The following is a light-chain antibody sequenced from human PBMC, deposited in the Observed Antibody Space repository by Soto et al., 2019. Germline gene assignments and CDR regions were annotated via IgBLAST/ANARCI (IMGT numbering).Light chain of an antibody. Sequence: DIQMTQSPSTLSASVGDRVTITFRASQNINRWLAWYQQKPGKAPKLLIYDASNLESGVPSRFSGSGSGTEFTLTISSLQPDDFATYYCQHYNSYSEAFGQGTKVDI. J-gene: IGKJ1*01. CDR1: QNINRW. CDR2: DAS. CDR3: QHYNSYSEA. V-gene: IGKV1-5*01.